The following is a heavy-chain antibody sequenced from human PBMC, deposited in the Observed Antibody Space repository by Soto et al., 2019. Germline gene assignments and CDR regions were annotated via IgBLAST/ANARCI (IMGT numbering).Heavy chain of an antibody. J-gene: IGHJ4*02. D-gene: IGHD2-15*01. V-gene: IGHV1-3*01. CDR3: ARGPGGPDGPGDY. CDR2: INAGNGNT. Sequence: QVQLVQSGAEVKKPGASVKVSCKASGYTFTSYAMHWVRQAPGQRLEWMGWINAGNGNTKYSQKFQGRVTITRDTAASTAYMELSSLRSEDTAGYYGARGPGGPDGPGDYWGQGTLVTVSS. CDR1: GYTFTSYA.